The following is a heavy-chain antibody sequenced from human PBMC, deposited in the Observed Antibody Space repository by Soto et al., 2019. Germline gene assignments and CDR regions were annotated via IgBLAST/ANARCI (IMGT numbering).Heavy chain of an antibody. D-gene: IGHD3-22*01. CDR3: TRDRLDLYYYDSSGYESTSYYFDY. Sequence: HPGGSLRLSCTASGFTFGDYAMSWVRQAPGKGLEWVGFIRSKAYGGTTEYAASVKGRFTIPRDDSKSIAYLQMNSLKTEDTAVYYCTRDRLDLYYYDSSGYESTSYYFDYWGQGTLVTVSS. CDR2: IRSKAYGGTT. CDR1: GFTFGDYA. V-gene: IGHV3-49*04. J-gene: IGHJ4*02.